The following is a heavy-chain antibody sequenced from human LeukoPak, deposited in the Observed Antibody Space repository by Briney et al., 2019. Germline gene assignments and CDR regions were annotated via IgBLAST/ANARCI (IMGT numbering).Heavy chain of an antibody. V-gene: IGHV4-61*02. D-gene: IGHD3-3*01. Sequence: PSETLSLTCTVSGGSISSGSYYWSWIRQPAGKGLEWIGRIYTSGSTNYNPSLKSRVTISVDTSKNQFSLKLSSVTAADTAVYYCARAPAPPTYYVVSAPARWFDPWGQGTLVTVSS. CDR3: ARAPAPPTYYVVSAPARWFDP. CDR1: GGSISSGSYY. CDR2: IYTSGST. J-gene: IGHJ5*02.